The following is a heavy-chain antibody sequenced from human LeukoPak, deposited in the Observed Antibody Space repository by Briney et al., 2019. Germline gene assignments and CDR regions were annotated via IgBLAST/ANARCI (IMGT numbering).Heavy chain of an antibody. CDR1: GGSFSSSSYY. CDR2: IYYSGRT. Sequence: SETLSLTCTVSGGSFSSSSYYWGWIRQPPGKGLEWIGYIYYSGRTYYNPSLKSRVTISVDTSKNQFSLKLSSVTAADTAVYYCARGFRYCSSTSCYGVYYYYYYGMDVWGQGTTVTVSS. D-gene: IGHD2-2*01. V-gene: IGHV4-39*07. CDR3: ARGFRYCSSTSCYGVYYYYYYGMDV. J-gene: IGHJ6*02.